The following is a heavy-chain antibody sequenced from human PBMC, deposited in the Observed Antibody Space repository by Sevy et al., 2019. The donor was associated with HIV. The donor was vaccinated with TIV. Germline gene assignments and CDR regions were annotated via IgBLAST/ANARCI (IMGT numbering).Heavy chain of an antibody. CDR2: IYPGASDT. J-gene: IGHJ6*02. V-gene: IGHV5-51*01. D-gene: IGHD1-1*01. CDR1: GYMFSDYW. Sequence: GESLKISRKGSGYMFSDYWIGWVRQMPGKGLEGRGIIYPGASDTIYSPSCQGRVTISGHKSITTAYPQWRTLRASDSAMYLCAGGARGTLPSYYYYTLDVWGQGTMVTVSS. CDR3: AGGARGTLPSYYYYTLDV.